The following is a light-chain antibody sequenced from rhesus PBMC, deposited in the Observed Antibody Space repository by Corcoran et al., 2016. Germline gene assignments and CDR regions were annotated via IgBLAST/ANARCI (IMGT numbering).Light chain of an antibody. CDR1: QGISKY. CDR2: YAS. J-gene: IGKJ1*01. Sequence: DIQMTQSPSFLSSSVGDTVTITCRATQGISKYLAWYQQKPGKAPQPLIYYASNLESGVPSRFSGRGSGTDFTLPISSLRPEDFAIYYCQQHNSYPRTFGQGTKVEI. V-gene: IGKV1S14*01. CDR3: QQHNSYPRT.